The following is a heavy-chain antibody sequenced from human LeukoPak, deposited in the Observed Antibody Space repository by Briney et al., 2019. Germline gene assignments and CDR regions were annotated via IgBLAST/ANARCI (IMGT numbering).Heavy chain of an antibody. D-gene: IGHD2-15*01. CDR3: AREFRRVVVVAATRGQVDY. CDR1: GYTFTSYD. Sequence: ASVKVSCKASGYTFTSYDINWVRQASGQGLEWMGWINPNSGGTNYAQKFQGRVTMTRDTSISTAYMELSRLRSDDTAVYYCAREFRRVVVVAATRGQVDYWGQGTLVTVSS. J-gene: IGHJ4*02. CDR2: INPNSGGT. V-gene: IGHV1-2*02.